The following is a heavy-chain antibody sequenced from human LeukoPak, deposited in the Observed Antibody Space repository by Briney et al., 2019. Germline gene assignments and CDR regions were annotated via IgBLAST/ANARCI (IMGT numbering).Heavy chain of an antibody. CDR1: GYTFTNYG. CDR2: ISAYNGNT. D-gene: IGHD6-13*01. Sequence: ASVKVSCKASGYTFTNYGITWVRQAPGQGLEWMRWISAYNGNTNYAQNLQGRVTMTTDTSTSTAYMEVRSLRSDDTAVYYCARDIVAGPDWFDPWGQGTLVTVSS. V-gene: IGHV1-18*01. J-gene: IGHJ5*02. CDR3: ARDIVAGPDWFDP.